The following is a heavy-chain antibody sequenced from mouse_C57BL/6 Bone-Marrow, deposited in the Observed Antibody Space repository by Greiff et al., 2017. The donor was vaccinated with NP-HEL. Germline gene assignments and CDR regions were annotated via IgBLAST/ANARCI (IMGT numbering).Heavy chain of an antibody. CDR1: GFTFSSYA. CDR3: ARARTPAWFAY. J-gene: IGHJ3*01. V-gene: IGHV5-4*03. Sequence: EVMLVESGGGLVKPGGSLKLSCAASGFTFSSYAMSWVRQTPEKRLEWVATISDGGSYTYYPDNVKGRFTISRDNAKNNLYLQMSHLKSEETAMYYCARARTPAWFAYWGEGTLVTVSA. CDR2: ISDGGSYT.